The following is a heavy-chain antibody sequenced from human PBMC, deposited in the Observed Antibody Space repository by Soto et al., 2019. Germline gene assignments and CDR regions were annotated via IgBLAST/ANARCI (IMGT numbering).Heavy chain of an antibody. V-gene: IGHV1-69*04. Sequence: GASVKVSCKASGGTFSNYTINWVRQAPGQGLEWMGRIIPILGIANYAQKFQGRVTITADKSTSTAYMELSSLRSEDTAVYYCARDEHSVDTAMVPTDWGQGTLVTVSS. D-gene: IGHD5-18*01. CDR1: GGTFSNYT. J-gene: IGHJ4*02. CDR2: IIPILGIA. CDR3: ARDEHSVDTAMVPTD.